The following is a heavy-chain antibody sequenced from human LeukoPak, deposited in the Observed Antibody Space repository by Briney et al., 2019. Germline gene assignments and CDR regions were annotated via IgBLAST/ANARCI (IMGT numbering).Heavy chain of an antibody. V-gene: IGHV1-3*01. J-gene: IGHJ5*02. CDR1: GYTFTSYA. D-gene: IGHD3-10*01. CDR3: ARGRYYGSGSYYNEVGDWFDP. Sequence: ASVKVSCKASGYTFTSYAMHWVRQAPGQRLEWMGWINAGNGNTKYSQKFQGRVTITRDTSASTAYMELSSLRSEDTAVCYCARGRYYGSGSYYNEVGDWFDPWGQGTLVTVSS. CDR2: INAGNGNT.